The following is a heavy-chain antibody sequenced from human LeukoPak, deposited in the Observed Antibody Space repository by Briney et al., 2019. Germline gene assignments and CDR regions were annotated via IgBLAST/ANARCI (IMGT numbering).Heavy chain of an antibody. J-gene: IGHJ4*02. CDR3: ARGPRSYYYGSGSYYNRGYYFDY. CDR1: GGSFSGYY. V-gene: IGHV4-34*01. CDR2: INHSGST. Sequence: KASETLSLTCAVYGGSFSGYYWSWIRQPPGKGLEWIGEINHSGSTNYNPSLKSRVTISVDTSENQFSLKLSSVTAADTAVYYCARGPRSYYYGSGSYYNRGYYFDYWGQGTLVTVSS. D-gene: IGHD3-10*01.